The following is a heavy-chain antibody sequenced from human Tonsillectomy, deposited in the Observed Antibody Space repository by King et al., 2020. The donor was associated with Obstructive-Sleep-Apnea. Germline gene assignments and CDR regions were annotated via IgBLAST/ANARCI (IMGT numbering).Heavy chain of an antibody. CDR2: ISSSSSTI. J-gene: IGHJ3*02. CDR1: GFTFSSYS. Sequence: VQLVESGGGLVQPGGSLRLSCAASGFTFSSYSMNWVRQAPGKGLEWVSYISSSSSTIYYADSVKGRFTISRDNAKNSLYLQMNSLRAEDTAVYYCARKSRGSSDAFDIWGQGTMVTVSS. V-gene: IGHV3-48*04. D-gene: IGHD1-26*01. CDR3: ARKSRGSSDAFDI.